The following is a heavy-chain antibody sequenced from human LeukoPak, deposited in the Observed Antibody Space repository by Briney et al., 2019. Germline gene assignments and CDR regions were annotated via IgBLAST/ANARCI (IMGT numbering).Heavy chain of an antibody. V-gene: IGHV4-34*01. D-gene: IGHD6-19*01. CDR1: GGSFSGYY. CDR3: TRGNKRIAVAGTAFDI. CDR2: INHSGST. Sequence: SETLSLTCAVCGGSFSGYYWGWIRQPPGKGLEWIGEINHSGSTNYNPSLKSRVTISVDTSKNQFSLKLSSVTAADTAVYYCTRGNKRIAVAGTAFDIWGQGTMVTVSS. J-gene: IGHJ3*02.